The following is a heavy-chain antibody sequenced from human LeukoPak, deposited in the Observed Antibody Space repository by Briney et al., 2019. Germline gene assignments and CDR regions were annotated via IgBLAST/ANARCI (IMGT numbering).Heavy chain of an antibody. V-gene: IGHV3-66*01. J-gene: IGHJ4*02. D-gene: IGHD2-2*01. CDR3: ALPAATINFDY. CDR2: IYSGGST. Sequence: PGGSLRLSCAASGFTVSSNYMSWVRQAPGKGLEWVSVIYSGGSTYYADSVKGRFTSSRDNSKNTLYLQMNSLRAEDTAVYYCALPAATINFDYWGQGTLVTVSS. CDR1: GFTVSSNY.